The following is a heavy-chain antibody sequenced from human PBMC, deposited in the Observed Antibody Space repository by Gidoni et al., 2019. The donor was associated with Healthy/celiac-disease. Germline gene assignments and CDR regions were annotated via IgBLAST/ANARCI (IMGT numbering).Heavy chain of an antibody. V-gene: IGHV4-39*01. Sequence: QLQLQKSGPGLVKPSETLSLTCSVSGDSFSSSTYYWGWIRQPPGKGLEWIGSIYYSGDNYYNPSLKSRVTISVDTSKNQFSLRLSSVIAADTAVYYCARGERNYDFWSGYYTGAFDFWGQGTLVTVSS. CDR1: GDSFSSSTYY. D-gene: IGHD3-3*01. CDR3: ARGERNYDFWSGYYTGAFDF. CDR2: IYYSGDN. J-gene: IGHJ4*02.